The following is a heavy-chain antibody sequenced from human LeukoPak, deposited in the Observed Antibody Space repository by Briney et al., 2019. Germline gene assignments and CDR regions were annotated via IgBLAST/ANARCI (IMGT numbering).Heavy chain of an antibody. D-gene: IGHD6-13*01. Sequence: GGSLRLSCAASGFTFSSYAMSWVRQAPGKGLEWVSAISGSGGSTYYADSVKGRFTISRDNSKNTLYLQMNSLRAEDTAVYYCARPAGTDYYYYYYMDVWGKGTTVTVSS. J-gene: IGHJ6*03. CDR1: GFTFSSYA. CDR2: ISGSGGST. CDR3: ARPAGTDYYYYYYMDV. V-gene: IGHV3-23*01.